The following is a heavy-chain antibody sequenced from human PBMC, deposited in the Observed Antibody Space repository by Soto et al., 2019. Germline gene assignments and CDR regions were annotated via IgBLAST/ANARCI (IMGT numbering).Heavy chain of an antibody. CDR1: GFSLSTSGVG. CDR2: IYWNDDK. D-gene: IGHD3-16*01. J-gene: IGHJ4*02. V-gene: IGHV2-5*01. Sequence: QITLKESGPTLVKPTQTLTLTCTFSGFSLSTSGVGVGWIRQPPGKALEWLALIYWNDDKRYSPSLKSRPTIRKGTSKNQVGLTMGNMGPGDTATYYFAHFALRGGDEWGLFDYWGQGTLVTVSS. CDR3: AHFALRGGDEWGLFDY.